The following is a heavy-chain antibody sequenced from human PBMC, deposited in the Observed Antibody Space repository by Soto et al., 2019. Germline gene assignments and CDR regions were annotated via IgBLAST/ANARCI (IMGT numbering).Heavy chain of an antibody. CDR3: ANYYDSSGLDF. CDR1: VGPGSSSSYY. D-gene: IGHD3-22*01. V-gene: IGHV4-39*01. Sequence: PSETLSLACTVSVGPGSSSSYYWGWIRQPPGKGLEWLGSIYYSGSTHYNPSLKSRITISVDMSKNQFSLKLSSVTAADTAVYYCANYYDSSGLDFWGQGTLVTVSS. CDR2: IYYSGST. J-gene: IGHJ4*02.